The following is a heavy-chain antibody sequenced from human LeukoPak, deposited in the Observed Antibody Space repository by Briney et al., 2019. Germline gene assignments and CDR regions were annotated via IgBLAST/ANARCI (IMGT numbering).Heavy chain of an antibody. CDR2: ISYDGSNK. CDR1: GFTFSSYG. Sequence: PGGSLRLSCAASGFTFSSYGMHWVRQAPGKGLEWVAVISYDGSNKYYADSVKGRFTISRDNSKNTLYLQMNSLRAEDTAVYYCANAPRLDTYYYYYYGMDVWGKGTTVTVSS. D-gene: IGHD3-22*01. CDR3: ANAPRLDTYYYYYYGMDV. V-gene: IGHV3-30*18. J-gene: IGHJ6*04.